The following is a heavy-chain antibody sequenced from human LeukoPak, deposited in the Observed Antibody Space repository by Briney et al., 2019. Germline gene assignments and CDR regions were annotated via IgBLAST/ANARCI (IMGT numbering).Heavy chain of an antibody. CDR1: GFTFSSYW. V-gene: IGHV3-7*03. CDR2: INQDGSQT. J-gene: IGHJ4*02. Sequence: GGSLRLSCAASGFTFSSYWMSWVRQAPGKGLEWVANINQDGSQTYYVDSVKGRFTISRDNAKNSLYLQMNSLRAEDTAVYYCARDTYVGHDYWGQGTLVTVSS. CDR3: ARDTYVGHDY. D-gene: IGHD2-15*01.